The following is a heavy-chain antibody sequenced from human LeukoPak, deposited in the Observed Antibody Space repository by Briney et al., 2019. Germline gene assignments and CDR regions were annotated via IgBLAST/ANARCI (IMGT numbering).Heavy chain of an antibody. V-gene: IGHV3-23*01. CDR2: ITGSGGST. J-gene: IGHJ4*02. Sequence: GGSLRLSCAASGFTFSSYGMSWVRQAPGKGLEWVSTITGSGGSTYYADSVKGRFTISRDNAKNSLYLQMNSLRAEDTAVYYCARGERTYYYDSSGSFDLDYWGQGTLVTVSS. D-gene: IGHD3-22*01. CDR1: GFTFSSYG. CDR3: ARGERTYYYDSSGSFDLDY.